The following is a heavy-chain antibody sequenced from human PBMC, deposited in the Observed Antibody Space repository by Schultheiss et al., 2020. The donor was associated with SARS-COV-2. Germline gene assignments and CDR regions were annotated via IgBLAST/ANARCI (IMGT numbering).Heavy chain of an antibody. Sequence: GGSLRLSCAASGFTFSSYSMNWVRQAPGKGLEWVAVIWYDGSNKYYADSVKGRFTISRDNSKNTLYLQMNSLRAEDTAVYYCASGNGDGYNPAGYWGQGTLVTVSS. J-gene: IGHJ4*02. CDR1: GFTFSSYS. CDR2: IWYDGSNK. D-gene: IGHD5-24*01. V-gene: IGHV3-33*08. CDR3: ASGNGDGYNPAGY.